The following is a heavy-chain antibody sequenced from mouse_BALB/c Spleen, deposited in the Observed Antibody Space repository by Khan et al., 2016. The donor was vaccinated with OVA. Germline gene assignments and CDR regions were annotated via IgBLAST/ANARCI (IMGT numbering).Heavy chain of an antibody. Sequence: KLVGSGGDLVKPGGSLKLPCAAPGFTFSSFSLSWVRQTPDKRLEWVASISSGGVYTYNPDSVKGRFTISRAIAKNILYLQMSDLKSEDTAMYYCADHLTGSVAYWGQGTLVTVSA. CDR2: ISSGGVYT. CDR1: GFTFSSFS. CDR3: ADHLTGSVAY. V-gene: IGHV5-6*02. D-gene: IGHD4-1*01. J-gene: IGHJ3*01.